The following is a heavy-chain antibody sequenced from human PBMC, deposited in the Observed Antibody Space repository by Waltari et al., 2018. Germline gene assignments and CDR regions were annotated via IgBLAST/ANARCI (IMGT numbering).Heavy chain of an antibody. D-gene: IGHD6-19*01. CDR3: ARPFRSGWYDGSFDI. V-gene: IGHV3-7*04. Sequence: EVQLVESGGGLVQPGGSLRLSCAASGFTCGSDVMPWVRQAPGKGLEWVANIKQDGSAKSYVDSVKGRFVISRDNAENSLSLQMNSLKAEDTAVYYCARPFRSGWYDGSFDIWGQGTMVTVSS. CDR2: IKQDGSAK. CDR1: GFTCGSDV. J-gene: IGHJ3*02.